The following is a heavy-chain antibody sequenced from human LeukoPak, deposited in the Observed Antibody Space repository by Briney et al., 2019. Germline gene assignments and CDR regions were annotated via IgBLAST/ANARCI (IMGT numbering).Heavy chain of an antibody. J-gene: IGHJ4*02. CDR1: GFSFTNFW. Sequence: GGSLRLSCAVSGFSFTNFWMSWVRQAPGRGLEWVANIHPEGNEKYHVESVKGRFTISRDNTKNLLFLQMNGLRVEDTAVYYCARGDAFSGDHWGQGSLVTVSS. CDR3: ARGDAFSGDH. V-gene: IGHV3-7*04. CDR2: IHPEGNEK.